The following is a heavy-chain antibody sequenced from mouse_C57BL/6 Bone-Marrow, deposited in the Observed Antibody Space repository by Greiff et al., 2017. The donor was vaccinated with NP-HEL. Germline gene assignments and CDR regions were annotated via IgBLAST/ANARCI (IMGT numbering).Heavy chain of an antibody. Sequence: DVQLQESGGGLVQPKGSLKLSCAASGFTFNTYAMHWVRQAPGKGLEWVARISSKSSNYATSYADSVKDRFSISRDDSKSMLYLQMSNLKTEDTAMYYCVRERGYPAMDGWGQGTSVTVS. J-gene: IGHJ4*01. CDR2: ISSKSSNYAT. D-gene: IGHD2-2*01. CDR1: GFTFNTYA. V-gene: IGHV10-3*01. CDR3: VRERGYPAMDG.